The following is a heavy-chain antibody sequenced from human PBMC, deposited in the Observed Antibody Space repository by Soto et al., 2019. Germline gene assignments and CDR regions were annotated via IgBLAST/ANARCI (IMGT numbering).Heavy chain of an antibody. D-gene: IGHD3-16*01. CDR1: DFTFDGQG. V-gene: IGHV3-23*01. J-gene: IGHJ5*02. CDR2: ISPEGFNT. Sequence: PGGSLRLSCAASDFTFDGQGTSWVRQAPGKGPEWVSTISPEGFNTHYADSVKGRFAIFRDNAKNTLYLQMSSLRAEDTALYYCARDLSPYSDYYDESTSETWFDPWGQGTLVTVSS. CDR3: ARDLSPYSDYYDESTSETWFDP.